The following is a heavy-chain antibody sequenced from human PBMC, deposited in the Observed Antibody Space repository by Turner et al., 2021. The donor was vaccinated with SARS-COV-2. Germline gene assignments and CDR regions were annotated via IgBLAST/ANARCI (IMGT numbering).Heavy chain of an antibody. CDR2: IWYDGSNK. Sequence: QVQLVESGGGVVQPGRSLRLSCAASGFRFSSYGMHWVRQAPGKGLGWVAVIWYDGSNKYYADSVKGRFTISRDNSKNTLYLQMNSLRAEDTAVYYCARDKGEGSSGWLIPSGSYYFDYWGQGTLVTVSS. CDR1: GFRFSSYG. CDR3: ARDKGEGSSGWLIPSGSYYFDY. J-gene: IGHJ4*02. D-gene: IGHD6-19*01. V-gene: IGHV3-33*01.